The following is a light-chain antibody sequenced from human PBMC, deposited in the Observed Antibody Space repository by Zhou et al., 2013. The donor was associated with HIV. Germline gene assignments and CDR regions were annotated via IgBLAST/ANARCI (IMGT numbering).Light chain of an antibody. CDR2: GAS. J-gene: IGKJ4*01. CDR1: QSVSSSY. Sequence: EVVLTQSPGTLSVSPGERATLSCRASQSVSSSYVVWYQQKPGQAPRVLMYGASNRATGIPDRFSGSGSGTDFTLTISSLEPEDFAVYYCQQGSDWPLTFGGGTKVEIK. CDR3: QQGSDWPLT. V-gene: IGKV3D-20*02.